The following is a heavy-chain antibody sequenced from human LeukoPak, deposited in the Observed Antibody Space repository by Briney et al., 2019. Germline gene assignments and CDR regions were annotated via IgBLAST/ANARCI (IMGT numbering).Heavy chain of an antibody. Sequence: VLVNVSCKASGYTFTSYYMHWVRQAPGQGLEWMGIINPSGGSTSYAQKFQGRVTMTRDTSTSTVYMALSSLRSRETAVYYCARGGIAAAGKGDWFDPWGQGTLVTVSS. V-gene: IGHV1-46*01. J-gene: IGHJ5*02. CDR2: INPSGGST. CDR1: GYTFTSYY. CDR3: ARGGIAAAGKGDWFDP. D-gene: IGHD6-13*01.